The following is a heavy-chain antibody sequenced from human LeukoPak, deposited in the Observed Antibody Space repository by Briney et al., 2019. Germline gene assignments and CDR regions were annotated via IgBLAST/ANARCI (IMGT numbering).Heavy chain of an antibody. CDR2: IIPIFDSA. J-gene: IGHJ4*02. Sequence: SVKVSCKASGDTFSSFTISWVRQAPGQGLEWMGGIIPIFDSAIYAQKFKGIVTITADKSTGTAYMELSSLRSEDTAVYYCARGAIDNWNSGKLIDYWGQGTLVAVSS. V-gene: IGHV1-69*06. D-gene: IGHD1-7*01. CDR3: ARGAIDNWNSGKLIDY. CDR1: GDTFSSFT.